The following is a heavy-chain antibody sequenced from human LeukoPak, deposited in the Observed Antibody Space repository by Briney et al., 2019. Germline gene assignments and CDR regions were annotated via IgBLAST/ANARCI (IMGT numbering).Heavy chain of an antibody. D-gene: IGHD1-26*01. CDR3: ARDLSGYDYYYCMDV. Sequence: SETLSLTCAVYGGSISGYYWSWIRQPPGKGLEWIGEINHSGSTNYNPSLKSRVTISVATSKNQFSLKLSSVTAADTAVYYCARDLSGYDYYYCMDVWGQGTTVTVSS. CDR1: GGSISGYY. CDR2: INHSGST. J-gene: IGHJ6*02. V-gene: IGHV4-34*01.